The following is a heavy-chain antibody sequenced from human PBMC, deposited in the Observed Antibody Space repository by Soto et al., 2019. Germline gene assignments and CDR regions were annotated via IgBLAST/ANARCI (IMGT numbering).Heavy chain of an antibody. V-gene: IGHV4-59*01. J-gene: IGHJ4*02. CDR1: GGSISPFY. D-gene: IGHD2-15*01. CDR3: ARVGGVAARTFDY. CDR2: LYYSGNT. Sequence: SETLSLTCTVSGGSISPFYWSWARQPPGKGLEWIGYLYYSGNTNYNPSLKSRVTISVDASKNQVSLRLTSVTAADTAVYYCARVGGVAARTFDYWGQGTVVTVSS.